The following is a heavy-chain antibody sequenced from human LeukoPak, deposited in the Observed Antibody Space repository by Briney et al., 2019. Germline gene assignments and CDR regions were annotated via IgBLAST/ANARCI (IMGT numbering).Heavy chain of an antibody. Sequence: GGSLRLSCAASGFAFNNYAMNWVRQAPGRRLEWVSYIGSSGSTIYYAGSVRGRFTISRDNAKNSLYLRMNSLRAEDTAVYYCARRYCSSVTCYAFDIWGQGTMVTVSS. CDR1: GFAFNNYA. CDR3: ARRYCSSVTCYAFDI. J-gene: IGHJ3*02. CDR2: IGSSGSTI. D-gene: IGHD2-2*01. V-gene: IGHV3-48*01.